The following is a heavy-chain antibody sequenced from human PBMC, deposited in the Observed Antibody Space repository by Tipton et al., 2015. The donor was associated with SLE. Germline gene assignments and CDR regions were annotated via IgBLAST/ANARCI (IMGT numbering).Heavy chain of an antibody. CDR2: IDRSGST. CDR3: ARRNYDVLAGYYDAFDI. Sequence: LRLSCAVYGGSFSGYYWSWIRQPPGKGLEWIGEIDRSGSTNYNPSLKSQVTISVDKSKNQFSLKLTSVTATDTAVYNCARRNYDVLAGYYDAFDIWGQGTIVTVSS. CDR1: GGSFSGYY. D-gene: IGHD3-9*01. V-gene: IGHV4-34*01. J-gene: IGHJ3*02.